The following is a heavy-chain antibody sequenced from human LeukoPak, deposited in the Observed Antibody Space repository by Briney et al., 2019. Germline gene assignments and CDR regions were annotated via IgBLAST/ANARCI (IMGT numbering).Heavy chain of an antibody. V-gene: IGHV3-23*01. Sequence: GGSLRLSCEASGFTFSTFAMIWVRQPPGKGLEWVSSIFPSGGEIHYADSVRGRFTISRDNSKNTLYLQMNSLRAEDTAVYYCAKDWGVPYNWFDPWGQGTLVTVSS. D-gene: IGHD3-16*01. CDR2: IFPSGGEI. CDR1: GFTFSTFA. J-gene: IGHJ5*02. CDR3: AKDWGVPYNWFDP.